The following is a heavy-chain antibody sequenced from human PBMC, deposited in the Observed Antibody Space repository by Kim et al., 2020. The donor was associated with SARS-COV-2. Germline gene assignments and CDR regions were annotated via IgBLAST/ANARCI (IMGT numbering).Heavy chain of an antibody. J-gene: IGHJ4*02. V-gene: IGHV4-34*01. CDR2: VNHRGRT. D-gene: IGHD6-25*01. CDR3: ARRHAAFDW. CDR1: GGSFSGYY. Sequence: SETLSLTCAVYGGSFSGYYWSWIRQPPGKGLEWIGEVNHRGRTNYNPSLKSRVTILEDTSKNQFSLRLSFVTAADTAVYYCARRHAAFDWWGRGTPVTVS.